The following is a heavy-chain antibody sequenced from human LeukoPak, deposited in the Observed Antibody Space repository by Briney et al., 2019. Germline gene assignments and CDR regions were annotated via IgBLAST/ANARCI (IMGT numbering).Heavy chain of an antibody. J-gene: IGHJ5*02. CDR1: GYTFTSYY. Sequence: ASVKVSCKASGYTFTSYYMHWVRQAPGQGLEWMGPINPTGGSTGYAQKFQGRVTMTRDMSTSTDYMEMSSLGSEDTAIYYCARDNSVGDNAWWFDPWGQGTLVTVSS. CDR3: ARDNSVGDNAWWFDP. D-gene: IGHD1-26*01. CDR2: INPTGGST. V-gene: IGHV1-46*01.